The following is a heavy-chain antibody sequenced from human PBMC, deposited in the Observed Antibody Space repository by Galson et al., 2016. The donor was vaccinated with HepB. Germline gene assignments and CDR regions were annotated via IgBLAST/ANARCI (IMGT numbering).Heavy chain of an antibody. Sequence: TLSLTCSVSGVSISSGDYYWTWIRQHPGKGLEWIGFISYSGSTYYNPSLRSRVTMSVDTSKNQFSLKQTSVTATDTAVYSCARVGRLDFWSGYYVPPFDYWGRGTLVTVSS. CDR3: ARVGRLDFWSGYYVPPFDY. J-gene: IGHJ4*02. V-gene: IGHV4-31*03. CDR1: GVSISSGDYY. D-gene: IGHD3-3*01. CDR2: ISYSGST.